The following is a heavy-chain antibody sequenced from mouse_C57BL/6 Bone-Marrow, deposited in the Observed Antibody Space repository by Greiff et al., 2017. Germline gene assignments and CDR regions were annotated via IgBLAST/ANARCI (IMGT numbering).Heavy chain of an antibody. CDR2: ISYSGST. Sequence: EVMLVESGPGLAKPSQSLSLTCSVTGYSITSDYWNWIRKFPGNKLEYMGYISYSGSTYYNPSLKSRISITRNTSKNQYYLQLNSVTTEYTATYYCARGGSKTRDYYSSSYAMDYWGQGTSVTVSS. D-gene: IGHD1-1*01. J-gene: IGHJ4*01. CDR1: GYSITSDY. V-gene: IGHV3-8*01. CDR3: ARGGSKTRDYYSSSYAMDY.